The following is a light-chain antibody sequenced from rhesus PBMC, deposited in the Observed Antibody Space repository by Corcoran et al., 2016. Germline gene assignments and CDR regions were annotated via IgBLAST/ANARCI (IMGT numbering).Light chain of an antibody. CDR2: GVS. CDR3: CSYTTSSTYI. CDR1: SSDVGGYNY. J-gene: IGLJ1*01. Sequence: QAAPTQPPSVSGSPGQSVTISCTGTSSDVGGYNYVSWYHLHPGKAPKLMIFGVSKRPSGVSDRFSGSKSGNTASLTISGLQAEDEADYYCCSYTTSSTYIFGAGTRLTVL. V-gene: IGLV2S7*01.